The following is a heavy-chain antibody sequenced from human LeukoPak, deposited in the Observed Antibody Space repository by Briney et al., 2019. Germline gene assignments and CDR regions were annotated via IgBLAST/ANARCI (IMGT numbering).Heavy chain of an antibody. V-gene: IGHV3-23*01. CDR1: GFTFSTYD. CDR3: AKPGEASNYYFDY. J-gene: IGHJ4*02. D-gene: IGHD2-21*01. Sequence: GGSLRLSCSASGFTFSTYDMRWVRQAPGKGLEWVSTVRVNGRSTFYADSVKGRFTISRDNSKNTLYLQMNSLRAEDTALYYCAKPGEASNYYFDYWGQGALVTVSS. CDR2: VRVNGRST.